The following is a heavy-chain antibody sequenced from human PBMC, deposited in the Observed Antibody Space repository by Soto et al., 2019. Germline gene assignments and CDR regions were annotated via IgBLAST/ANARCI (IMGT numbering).Heavy chain of an antibody. J-gene: IGHJ4*02. Sequence: EVQLLDSGGGLVQPGGSLRLSCAASGFTFSNYAMSWVRQGPGKGLEWVSGVGGSGVSTYYADSVKARFTISRDNSKDTLYLQMNSLRAEDTAVYYCAKSPLGYCSGGSCYPPHYFDYWGQGTLVTVSS. D-gene: IGHD2-15*01. CDR2: VGGSGVST. V-gene: IGHV3-23*01. CDR1: GFTFSNYA. CDR3: AKSPLGYCSGGSCYPPHYFDY.